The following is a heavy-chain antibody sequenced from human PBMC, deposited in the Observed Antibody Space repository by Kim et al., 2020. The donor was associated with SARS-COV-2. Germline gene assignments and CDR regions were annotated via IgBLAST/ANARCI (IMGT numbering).Heavy chain of an antibody. D-gene: IGHD3-10*01. CDR3: VRGYVGGPFNC. V-gene: IGHV3-20*04. CDR1: GFTFDDYG. Sequence: GGSLRLSCAASGFTFDDYGMSWVRQAPGKGLEWVSGINRNSGSTGYGDSVKGRFTISRDNAKSSLYLQMNRLRSDDTALYYCVRGYVGGPFNCWGQGTLVTVSS. CDR2: INRNSGST. J-gene: IGHJ4*02.